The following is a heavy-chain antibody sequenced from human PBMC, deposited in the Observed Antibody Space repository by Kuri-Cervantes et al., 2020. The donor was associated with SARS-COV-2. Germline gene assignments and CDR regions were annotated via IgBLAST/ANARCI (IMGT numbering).Heavy chain of an antibody. J-gene: IGHJ4*02. CDR3: ARQIVLVPAAIGDPWPSLDY. Sequence: GSLRLSCTVSGGSISSYYWSWIRQPAGEGLDWIGRIYTSGSTNYNPSLKSRVTMSVDTSKNQFSLKLSSVTAADTAVYYCARQIVLVPAAIGDPWPSLDYWGQGTLVTVSS. CDR2: IYTSGST. CDR1: GGSISSYY. V-gene: IGHV4-4*07. D-gene: IGHD2-2*01.